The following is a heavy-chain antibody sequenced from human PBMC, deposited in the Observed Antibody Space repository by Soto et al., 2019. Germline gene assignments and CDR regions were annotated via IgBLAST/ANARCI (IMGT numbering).Heavy chain of an antibody. CDR2: IFSGGLT. CDR1: GFAVSTDY. D-gene: IGHD2-15*01. Sequence: EVQLVESGGDLVQPGKSLRLSCVASGFAVSTDYMSCVRQAPGKGLEWVSVIFSGGLTYYADSVKGRFTISRDQSKNTLFLQMTSLTVADTAVYYCARGGDYCRGGRCFPHEFDPWGQGTLVTVSS. J-gene: IGHJ5*02. V-gene: IGHV3-53*01. CDR3: ARGGDYCRGGRCFPHEFDP.